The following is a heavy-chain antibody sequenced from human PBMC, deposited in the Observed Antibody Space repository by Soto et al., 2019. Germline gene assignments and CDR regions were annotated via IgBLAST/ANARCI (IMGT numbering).Heavy chain of an antibody. CDR2: IYHSGST. D-gene: IGHD7-27*01. Sequence: SETLSLTCAVSGGSISSGGYSWSWIRQPPRKGLAWIGYIYHSGSTYYNPSLKSRVTISVDRSKNQFSLKLSSVTAADTAVDYCARVPGPWGQGTLVTVSS. V-gene: IGHV4-30-2*01. CDR3: ARVPGP. J-gene: IGHJ5*02. CDR1: GGSISSGGYS.